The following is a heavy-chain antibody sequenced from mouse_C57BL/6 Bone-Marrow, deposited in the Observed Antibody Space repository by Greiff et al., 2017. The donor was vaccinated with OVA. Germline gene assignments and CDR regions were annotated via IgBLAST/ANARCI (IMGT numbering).Heavy chain of an antibody. CDR1: GYTFTDYN. CDR2: INPNNGGT. CDR3: ARDDGYYWYFDV. J-gene: IGHJ1*03. V-gene: IGHV1-22*01. D-gene: IGHD2-3*01. Sequence: VQLQQSGPELVKPGASVKMSCKASGYTFTDYNMHWVKQSHGESLEWIGYINPNNGGTSYNQKFKGKATLTVNKSSSTAYMELRSLTSEDSAVYYCARDDGYYWYFDVWGTGTTVTVSS.